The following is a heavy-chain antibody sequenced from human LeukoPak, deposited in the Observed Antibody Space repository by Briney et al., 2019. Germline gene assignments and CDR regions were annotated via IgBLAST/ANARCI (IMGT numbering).Heavy chain of an antibody. CDR3: ARARPDYVCWSGYFGWFDP. D-gene: IGHD3-3*01. CDR2: IYYSGST. CDR1: GGSISSCY. J-gene: IGHJ5*02. V-gene: IGHV4-59*01. Sequence: SETLSLTCTVSGGSISSCYWLWLRQPPGKGLEWIGYIYYSGSTNYNPSLKSRVTISVDTSKNQFSLKLSSVTAADTAVYYCARARPDYVCWSGYFGWFDPWGQGTLVTVSS.